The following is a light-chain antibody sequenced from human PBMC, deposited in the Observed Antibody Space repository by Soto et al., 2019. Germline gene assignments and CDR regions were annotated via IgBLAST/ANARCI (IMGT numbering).Light chain of an antibody. Sequence: ALTQPPSASGSPGQSVTVSCTGTSSDIGGYYYVSWYQQHPGKAPKLIIYEVTKRPSGVPDRFSGSKSGNTASLTVSGLQAEDEADYYCSSYAGSNNFVFGAGTKVTVL. V-gene: IGLV2-8*01. CDR3: SSYAGSNNFV. J-gene: IGLJ1*01. CDR2: EVT. CDR1: SSDIGGYYY.